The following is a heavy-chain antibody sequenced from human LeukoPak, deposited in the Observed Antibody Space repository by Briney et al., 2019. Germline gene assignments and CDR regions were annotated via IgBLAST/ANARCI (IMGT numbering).Heavy chain of an antibody. CDR3: ATESQFRWVTTPFRYFDY. D-gene: IGHD4-17*01. Sequence: ASVKVSCKVSGYTLTELSMHWVRQAPGKGLEWMGGFDPEDGETIYAQKFQGRVTMTEDTSTDTAYMELSSLRSEDTAVYYCATESQFRWVTTPFRYFDYWGQGTLVTVSS. V-gene: IGHV1-24*01. J-gene: IGHJ4*02. CDR1: GYTLTELS. CDR2: FDPEDGET.